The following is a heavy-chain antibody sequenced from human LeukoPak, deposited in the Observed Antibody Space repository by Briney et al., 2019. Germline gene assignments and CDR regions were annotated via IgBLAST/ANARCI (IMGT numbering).Heavy chain of an antibody. D-gene: IGHD3-16*01. CDR2: ISYDGSNK. J-gene: IGHJ6*02. V-gene: IGHV3-30-3*01. CDR1: GFTFSSYA. CDR3: ARDGLRGTWDYYYYGMDV. Sequence: PGGSLRLSCAASGFTFSSYAMHWVRQAPGKGLEWVAVISYDGSNKYYADSVKGRFTISRDNSKNTLYLQMNSLRAEDTAVYYCARDGLRGTWDYYYYGMDVWGQGTTVTVSS.